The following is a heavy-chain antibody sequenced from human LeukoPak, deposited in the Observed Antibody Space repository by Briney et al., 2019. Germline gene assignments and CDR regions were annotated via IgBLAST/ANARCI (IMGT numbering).Heavy chain of an antibody. D-gene: IGHD5-18*01. CDR3: ARVKGRGYSYGFGY. Sequence: ASVKVSCKASGYTFTSYDINWVRPATGQGLEWMGWMNPNSGNTGYAQKFQGRVTMTRNTSISTAYMELSSLRSEDTAVYYCARVKGRGYSYGFGYWGQGTLVTVSS. J-gene: IGHJ4*02. V-gene: IGHV1-8*01. CDR1: GYTFTSYD. CDR2: MNPNSGNT.